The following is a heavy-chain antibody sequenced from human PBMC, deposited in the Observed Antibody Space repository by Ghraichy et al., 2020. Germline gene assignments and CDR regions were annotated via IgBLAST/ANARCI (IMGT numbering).Heavy chain of an antibody. CDR3: ARDLRYFDWLSSNDAFDI. D-gene: IGHD3-9*01. CDR1: GGSISSGSYY. V-gene: IGHV4-61*02. Sequence: SETLSLTCTVSGGSISSGSYYWSWIRQPAGKGLEWIGRIYTSGSTNYNPSLKSRVTISVDTSKNQFSLKLSSVTAADTAVYYCARDLRYFDWLSSNDAFDIWGQVTMVTVSS. CDR2: IYTSGST. J-gene: IGHJ3*02.